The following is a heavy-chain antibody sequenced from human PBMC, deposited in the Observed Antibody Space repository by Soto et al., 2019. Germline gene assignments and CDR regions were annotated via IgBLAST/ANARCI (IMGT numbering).Heavy chain of an antibody. CDR3: ARLRFLEWLSYLFAY. D-gene: IGHD3-3*01. CDR2: IKQDGSEK. CDR1: GFTFSRYW. Sequence: PGGSLRLACAASGFTFSRYWMSWVRQAPGKGVEGVANIKQDGSEKYYVDSVKGRFTISRDNARNSLYLQMNSLRAEDTAVYYCARLRFLEWLSYLFAYWGQGTLVTVS. V-gene: IGHV3-7*03. J-gene: IGHJ4*02.